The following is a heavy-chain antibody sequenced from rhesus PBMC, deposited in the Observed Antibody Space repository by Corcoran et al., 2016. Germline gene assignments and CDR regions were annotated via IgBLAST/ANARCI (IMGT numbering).Heavy chain of an antibody. Sequence: QVQLQESGPRLVKPSETLSLTCAVSGGSISGYYSWSWIRQPAGKGLEWIGSLYGSGGRNNLNPSLKSRVALSVDTSKNQFSLMLSSGTAADTAVYYCARFSSYDAFEFWGQGLRVTVSS. D-gene: IGHD6-43*01. J-gene: IGHJ3*01. CDR3: ARFSSYDAFEF. CDR2: LYGSGGRN. V-gene: IGHV4S14*01. CDR1: GGSISGYYS.